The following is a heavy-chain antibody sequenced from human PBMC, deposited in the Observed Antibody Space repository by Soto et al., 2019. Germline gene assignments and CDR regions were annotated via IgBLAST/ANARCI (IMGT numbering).Heavy chain of an antibody. CDR2: INHRGST. CDR1: GGSFSGYY. CDR3: ARGSRVKIPAASGRDYYYHGLDV. J-gene: IGHJ6*02. Sequence: QVQLQQWGAGLLKPSETLSHTCAVYGGSFSGYYWSWIRQPPGKGLEWIGEINHRGSTNYNPSLKRRVTISVDTSKNQFSLKLNSVTAADTAVYYCARGSRVKIPAASGRDYYYHGLDVWGQGTAVTVFS. D-gene: IGHD6-25*01. V-gene: IGHV4-34*01.